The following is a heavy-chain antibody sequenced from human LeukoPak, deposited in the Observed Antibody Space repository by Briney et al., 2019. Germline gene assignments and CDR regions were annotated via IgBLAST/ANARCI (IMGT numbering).Heavy chain of an antibody. CDR1: GFTLSSYW. V-gene: IGHV3-7*01. Sequence: PGVSLRLFCAASGFTLSSYWMSWVRQARGKGLEWVANIKQDGSEKYYVDSVKGRFTISRDNAKNSLYLQMNSLRAEDTAVYYCARDYTYYDILTGYPYWYFDLWGRGTLVTVSS. J-gene: IGHJ2*01. D-gene: IGHD3-9*01. CDR2: IKQDGSEK. CDR3: ARDYTYYDILTGYPYWYFDL.